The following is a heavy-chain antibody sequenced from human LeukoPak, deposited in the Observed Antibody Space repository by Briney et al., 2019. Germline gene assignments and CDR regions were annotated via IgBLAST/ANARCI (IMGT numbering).Heavy chain of an antibody. CDR3: AREGNPGNWFDP. Sequence: SVKVSCKASGGTFSSYAISWVRQAPGQGLEWMGGIIPIFGTANYAQKFQGRVTITADESASTAYMELSSLRSEDTAVYYCAREGNPGNWFDPWGQGTLVTVSS. J-gene: IGHJ5*02. D-gene: IGHD1-14*01. CDR2: IIPIFGTA. V-gene: IGHV1-69*13. CDR1: GGTFSSYA.